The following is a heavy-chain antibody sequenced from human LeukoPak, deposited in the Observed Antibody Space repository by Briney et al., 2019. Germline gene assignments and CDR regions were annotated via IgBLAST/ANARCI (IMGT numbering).Heavy chain of an antibody. V-gene: IGHV4-59*01. J-gene: IGHJ4*02. Sequence: PSETLSLTCTVSGGSISSYYWSWIRQPPGKGLEWIGYIYYSGSTNYNPSLKSRVTISVDTSKNQFSLKLSSVTAADTAVYYCARVSVDKSERIRDFDYWGQGTLVTVSS. CDR3: ARVSVDKSERIRDFDY. CDR2: IYYSGST. CDR1: GGSISSYY. D-gene: IGHD1-26*01.